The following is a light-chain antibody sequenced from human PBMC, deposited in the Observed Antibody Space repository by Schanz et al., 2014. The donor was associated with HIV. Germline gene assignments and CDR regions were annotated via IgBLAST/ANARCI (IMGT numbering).Light chain of an antibody. CDR2: LAS. CDR3: MQALQTPPCT. Sequence: IVMTQSPLSLPVTPGEPASISCRSSQSLLHSSGSSSLDWYLQKPGQSPQLLIYLASNRASGVPDRFSGSGSGTDCTLKIRRVEDEAVGVYYCMQALQTPPCTFGQGTNVEI. J-gene: IGKJ1*01. V-gene: IGKV2-28*01. CDR1: QSLLHSSGSSS.